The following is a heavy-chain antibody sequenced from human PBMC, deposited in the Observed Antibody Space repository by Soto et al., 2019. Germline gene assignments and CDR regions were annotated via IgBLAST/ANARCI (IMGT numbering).Heavy chain of an antibody. J-gene: IGHJ6*02. CDR3: ARGPAGRGAAGRPNYYYGMDV. Sequence: EVQLVESGGGLVQPGGSLRLSCAASGFTFNDHYMEWVRQAPGKGLEWVGRSRNKANSYTTKYAASVEGRFTISRDESKNSLYLQMDSLKTEDTAVYYCARGPAGRGAAGRPNYYYGMDVWGHGTTVTVSS. CDR1: GFTFNDHY. D-gene: IGHD6-6*01. V-gene: IGHV3-72*01. CDR2: SRNKANSYTT.